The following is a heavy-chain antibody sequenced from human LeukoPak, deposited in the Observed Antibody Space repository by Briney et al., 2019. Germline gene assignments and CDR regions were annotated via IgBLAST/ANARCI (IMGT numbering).Heavy chain of an antibody. CDR2: MNPKSGNT. V-gene: IGHV1-8*01. CDR3: ARAITIFDYYYMDV. J-gene: IGHJ6*03. Sequence: ASVKVSCNISGDSFTTYDINWVRQATGQGLEWMGWMNPKSGNTVYAQKFQGRLTLTRDISISTDYMELSRLRSEDTAVYFCARAITIFDYYYMDVWGKGTTVTVSS. D-gene: IGHD3-3*01. CDR1: GDSFTTYD.